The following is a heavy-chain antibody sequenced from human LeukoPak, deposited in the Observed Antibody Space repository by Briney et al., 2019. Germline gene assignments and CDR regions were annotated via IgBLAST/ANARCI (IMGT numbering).Heavy chain of an antibody. D-gene: IGHD4-17*01. J-gene: IGHJ1*01. V-gene: IGHV3-11*01. CDR1: GFTFSDYY. CDR3: ARDPTADLAEYFQH. CDR2: ISSSGSTI. Sequence: GGSLRLPCAASGFTFSDYYMSWIRQAPGKGLEWVSYISSSGSTIYYADSVKGRFTISRDNAKNSLYLQMNSLRAEDTAVYYCARDPTADLAEYFQHWGQGTLVTVSS.